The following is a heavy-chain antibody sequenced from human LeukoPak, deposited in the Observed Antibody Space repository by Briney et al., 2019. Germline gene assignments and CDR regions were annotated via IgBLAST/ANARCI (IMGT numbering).Heavy chain of an antibody. CDR1: GGSISSYY. CDR3: ARVNYSRSYDYWYFDL. V-gene: IGHV4-59*01. Sequence: PSETLSLTCTVSGGSISSYYWSWIRQPPGKGLEWIGYIYYSGSTNYKSSLKSRVTISIDTSKNQLSLKLSSVTAADTAVYYCARVNYSRSYDYWYFDLWGRGTLVTVSA. CDR2: IYYSGST. D-gene: IGHD6-13*01. J-gene: IGHJ2*01.